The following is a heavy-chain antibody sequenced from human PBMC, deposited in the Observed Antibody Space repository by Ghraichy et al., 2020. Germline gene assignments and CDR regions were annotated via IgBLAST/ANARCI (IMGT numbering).Heavy chain of an antibody. CDR1: GFTFSSYA. CDR3: AKDLSGGSCYFPGSVGCRHTGWGYYYYYYGMDV. CDR2: ISGSGGST. J-gene: IGHJ6*02. D-gene: IGHD2-15*01. Sequence: GESLNISCAASGFTFSSYAMSWVRQAPGKGLEWVSAISGSGGSTYYADSVKGRFTISRDNSKNTLYLQMNSLRAEDTAVYYCAKDLSGGSCYFPGSVGCRHTGWGYYYYYYGMDVWGQGTTVTVSS. V-gene: IGHV3-23*01.